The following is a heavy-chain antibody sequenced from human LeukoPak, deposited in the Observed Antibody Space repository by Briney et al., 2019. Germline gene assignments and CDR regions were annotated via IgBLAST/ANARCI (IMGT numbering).Heavy chain of an antibody. CDR3: ASSGIAVAGHGAY. CDR2: INHSGST. V-gene: IGHV4-34*01. CDR1: GGSFSGYY. J-gene: IGHJ4*02. D-gene: IGHD6-19*01. Sequence: SETLSLTCAVYGGSFSGYYWSWVRQPPGKGLEWIGEINHSGSTNYNPSLKSRGTISVDTSKNQFSLKLSSVTAADTAVYYCASSGIAVAGHGAYWGQGTLVTVSS.